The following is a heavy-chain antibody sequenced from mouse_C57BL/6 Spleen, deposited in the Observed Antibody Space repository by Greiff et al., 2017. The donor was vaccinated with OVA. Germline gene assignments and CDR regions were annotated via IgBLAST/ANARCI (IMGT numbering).Heavy chain of an antibody. CDR2: ISSGSSTI. V-gene: IGHV5-17*01. CDR3: ARCYDGYYWFAY. Sequence: GVEWVAYISSGSSTIYYADTVKGRFTISRDNAKNTLFLQMTSLRSEDTAMYYCARCYDGYYWFAYWGQGTLVTVSA. D-gene: IGHD2-3*01. J-gene: IGHJ3*01.